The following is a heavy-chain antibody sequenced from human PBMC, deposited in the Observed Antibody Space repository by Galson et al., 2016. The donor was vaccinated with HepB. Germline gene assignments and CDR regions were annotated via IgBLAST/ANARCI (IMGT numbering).Heavy chain of an antibody. CDR2: ISGNGVTI. J-gene: IGHJ4*02. CDR1: GFTFSTYG. V-gene: IGHV3-23*01. Sequence: SLRLSCAASGFTFSTYGVDWVRQAPGKGLEWVSAISGNGVTINYADSVRGRFTISRDNSKNTLYLQMNSLRADDTAIYYCAKDYDVWSGPSLDYWGQGILVTVSS. CDR3: AKDYDVWSGPSLDY. D-gene: IGHD3-3*01.